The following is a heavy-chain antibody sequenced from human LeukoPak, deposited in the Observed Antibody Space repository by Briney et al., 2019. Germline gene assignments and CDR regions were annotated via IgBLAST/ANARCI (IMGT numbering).Heavy chain of an antibody. Sequence: KPSETLSLTCTVSGGSISSYYWSWIRQPAGKGLEWIGRIYTSGSTNYNPSLKSRVTMSVDTSKNQFSLKLSSVTAADTAVYYCAGEILVPRGDWFDPWGQGTLVTVSS. CDR3: AGEILVPRGDWFDP. D-gene: IGHD2-15*01. J-gene: IGHJ5*02. CDR2: IYTSGST. CDR1: GGSISSYY. V-gene: IGHV4-4*07.